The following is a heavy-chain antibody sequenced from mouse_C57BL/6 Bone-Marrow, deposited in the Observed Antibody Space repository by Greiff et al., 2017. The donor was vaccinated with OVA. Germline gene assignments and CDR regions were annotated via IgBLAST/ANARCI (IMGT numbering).Heavy chain of an antibody. D-gene: IGHD2-1*01. J-gene: IGHJ2*01. V-gene: IGHV14-2*01. Sequence: VQLKQSGAELVKPGASVTLSCTASGFNIKDYYMHWVKQRTEQGLEWIGRIDPEDGETKYAPKFQGKATITADTSSNTAYLQLSSLTSEDTAVYYCALYYFFDYWGQGTTLTVSS. CDR1: GFNIKDYY. CDR3: ALYYFFDY. CDR2: IDPEDGET.